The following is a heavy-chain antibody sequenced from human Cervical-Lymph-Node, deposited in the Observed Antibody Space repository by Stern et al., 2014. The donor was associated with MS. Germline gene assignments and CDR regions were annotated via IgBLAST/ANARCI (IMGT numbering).Heavy chain of an antibody. V-gene: IGHV1-69*01. J-gene: IGHJ6*02. CDR3: AIIGDAHNSEVGMDA. CDR2: IIPIFGTS. Sequence: VQLVQSGAEVKKPGSSVKVSCKASGGTFTTYALNWVRQAPGQGLEWMGGIIPIFGTSNYAQKFQGRVTITADESTSTAYMELSSLTSEDTAIYYGAIIGDAHNSEVGMDAWGQGTTVTVSS. CDR1: GGTFTTYA. D-gene: IGHD7-27*01.